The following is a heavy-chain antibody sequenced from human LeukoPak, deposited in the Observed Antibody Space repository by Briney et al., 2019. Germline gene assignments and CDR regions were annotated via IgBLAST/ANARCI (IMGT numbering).Heavy chain of an antibody. V-gene: IGHV1-69*13. CDR2: IIPIFGTA. CDR3: ARKVGGSIVGATLYYYYYGMDV. CDR1: GGTFSSYA. Sequence: SVKVSCKASGGTFSSYAISWVRQAPGQGLEWMGGIIPIFGTANYAQKFQGRVTITADESTGTAYMELSSLRSEDTAVYYCARKVGGSIVGATLYYYYYGMDVWGQGTTVTVSS. D-gene: IGHD1-26*01. J-gene: IGHJ6*02.